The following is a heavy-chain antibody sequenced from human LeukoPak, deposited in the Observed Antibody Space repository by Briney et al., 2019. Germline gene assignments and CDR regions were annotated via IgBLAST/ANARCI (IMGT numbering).Heavy chain of an antibody. D-gene: IGHD2-15*01. CDR2: ILVGSGNT. V-gene: IGHV1-58*01. CDR3: ARDEVVAAPNYFGMVV. Sequence: GASVKVSCKASGFTFTSTAVQWVRQARGQRLEWIGWILVGSGNTNYAQMFQERVTLTRDTSLSTAYMELSNLRSDDTAVYYCARDEVVAAPNYFGMVVWGQGTTVSVSS. CDR1: GFTFTSTA. J-gene: IGHJ6*02.